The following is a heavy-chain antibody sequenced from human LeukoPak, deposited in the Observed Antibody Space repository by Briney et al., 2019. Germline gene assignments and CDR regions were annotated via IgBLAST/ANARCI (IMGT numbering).Heavy chain of an antibody. D-gene: IGHD3-10*01. V-gene: IGHV4-34*01. Sequence: SETLSLTCAVYGGSFSGYYWSWIRQPPGKGLEWIGEINHSGSTNYNPSLKSRVTISVDTSKNQFSLKLSSVTAADTAVYYCARARFGESPRWGNNWFDPWGQGTLVTVSS. CDR2: INHSGST. CDR3: ARARFGESPRWGNNWFDP. J-gene: IGHJ5*02. CDR1: GGSFSGYY.